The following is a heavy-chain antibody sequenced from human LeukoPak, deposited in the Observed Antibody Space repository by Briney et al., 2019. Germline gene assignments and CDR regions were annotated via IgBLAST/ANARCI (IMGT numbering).Heavy chain of an antibody. D-gene: IGHD2-2*02. CDR1: GGSIGSTNYY. V-gene: IGHV4-39*07. Sequence: SETLSLTCSVSGGSIGSTNYYWVWIRQPPGKGLEWIGSIYYSGSTYYNPSPKSRVTKSVDTSKNQFSLKLSSVTAADTAVYYCASGYCSSTSCYRDYHYYYMDVWGKGTTVTVSS. CDR2: IYYSGST. CDR3: ASGYCSSTSCYRDYHYYYMDV. J-gene: IGHJ6*03.